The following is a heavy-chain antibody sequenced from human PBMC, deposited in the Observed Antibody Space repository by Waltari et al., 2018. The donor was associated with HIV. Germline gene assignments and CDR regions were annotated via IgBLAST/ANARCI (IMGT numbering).Heavy chain of an antibody. J-gene: IGHJ3*02. V-gene: IGHV3-66*01. CDR2: MYSGGTT. D-gene: IGHD1-1*01. CDR1: GSTVSRHH. Sequence: EVQLVESGGGLVRPGGSLRPSCVASGSTVSRHHMGWVSQTPGKGLEYVSVMYSGGTTHYADSVNGRFTISRDSSKSALYLQMNTLRDEDTALYYCARVDRAGTTSGWDVFDIWGQGTMVTVSS. CDR3: ARVDRAGTTSGWDVFDI.